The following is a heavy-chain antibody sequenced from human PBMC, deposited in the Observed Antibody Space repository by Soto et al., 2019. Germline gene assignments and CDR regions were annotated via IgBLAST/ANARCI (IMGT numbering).Heavy chain of an antibody. CDR1: GFTFTRSA. J-gene: IGHJ6*02. V-gene: IGHV1-58*01. CDR3: EADQFTGYYYYGVDV. Sequence: SVKVSCKASGFTFTRSAVQWVRQARGQRLEWIGWIVVASGNTNYAHKFQERVTFTRDMSTSTAYMELSSLRSEDTAVYYCEADQFTGYYYYGVDVWGQGTKVTVYS. CDR2: IVVASGNT.